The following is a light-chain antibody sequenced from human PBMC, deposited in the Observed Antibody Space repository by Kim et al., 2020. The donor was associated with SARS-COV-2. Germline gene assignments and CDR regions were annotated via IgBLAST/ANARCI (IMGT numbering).Light chain of an antibody. CDR3: QQRSNWPPLYT. CDR2: DAS. V-gene: IGKV3-11*01. J-gene: IGKJ2*01. Sequence: SPGERATRSCRASQSVSSRLAWYQHKPGQAPSLLIYDASHRATGIPARFSGSGSGTGFTLTISSLEPDDFAVYYCQQRSNWPPLYTFGQGTKLQIK. CDR1: QSVSSR.